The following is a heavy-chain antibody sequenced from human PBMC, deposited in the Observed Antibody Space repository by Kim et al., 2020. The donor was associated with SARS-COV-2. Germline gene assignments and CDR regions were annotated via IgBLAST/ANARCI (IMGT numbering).Heavy chain of an antibody. D-gene: IGHD3-10*01. CDR1: GFTFSSYA. CDR3: AKREGSGSGTVHYYGMDV. CDR2: ISGSGGST. J-gene: IGHJ6*02. Sequence: GGSLRLSCAASGFTFSSYAMSWVRQAPGKGLEWVSAISGSGGSTYYADSVKGRFTISSDNSKNTLYLQMNSLRAEDTAVYYCAKREGSGSGTVHYYGMDVWGQGTTVTVSS. V-gene: IGHV3-23*01.